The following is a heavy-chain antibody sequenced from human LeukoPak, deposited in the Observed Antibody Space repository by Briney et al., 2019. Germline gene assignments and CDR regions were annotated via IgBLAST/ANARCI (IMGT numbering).Heavy chain of an antibody. CDR1: GGSISSYY. CDR2: IYYSGST. CDR3: ARGNYGYYYYYYMDV. D-gene: IGHD1-7*01. Sequence: SETLSLTCTVSGGSISSYYWSWIRQPPGKGLEWIGYIYYSGSTNYNPSLKSRVTISVDTSKNQFSLKLSSVTAADTAVYYCARGNYGYYYYYYMDVWGKGTTVTVSS. V-gene: IGHV4-59*01. J-gene: IGHJ6*03.